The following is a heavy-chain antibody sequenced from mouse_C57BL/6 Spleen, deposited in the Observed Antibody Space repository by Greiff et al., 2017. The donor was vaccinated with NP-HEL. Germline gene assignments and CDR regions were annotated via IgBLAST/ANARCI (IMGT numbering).Heavy chain of an antibody. CDR2: ISSGGDYI. J-gene: IGHJ1*03. D-gene: IGHD1-1*01. Sequence: EVQRVESGEGLVKPGGSLKLSCAASGFTFSSYAMSWIRQTPEKRLEWVAYISSGGDYIYYADTVKGRFTISRDNARNTLYLQMSSLKSEDTAMYYCTRDQGVYGSSYPDVWGTGTTVTVSS. CDR1: GFTFSSYA. CDR3: TRDQGVYGSSYPDV. V-gene: IGHV5-9-1*02.